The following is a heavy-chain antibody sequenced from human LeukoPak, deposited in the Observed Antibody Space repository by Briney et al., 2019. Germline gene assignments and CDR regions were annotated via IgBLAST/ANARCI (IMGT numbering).Heavy chain of an antibody. CDR3: AREARDCSGGSCQIWYFDY. D-gene: IGHD2-15*01. CDR1: GFTFSNYW. V-gene: IGHV3-48*04. Sequence: GGSLRLSCAASGFTFSNYWMNWVRQAPGKGLEWVSYISSADGTIHYADAVRGRFTISRDSARNSLYLQMNSLRAEDTAVYYCAREARDCSGGSCQIWYFDYWGQGTLVTVSS. CDR2: ISSADGTI. J-gene: IGHJ4*02.